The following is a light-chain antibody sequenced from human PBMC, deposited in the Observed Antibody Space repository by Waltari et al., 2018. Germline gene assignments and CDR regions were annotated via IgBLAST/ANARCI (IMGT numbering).Light chain of an antibody. CDR2: RNN. CDR3: AAWDDSLSGRV. CDR1: SSNLGRNY. V-gene: IGLV1-47*01. Sequence: QSVLTQPPSASGTPGQRVTISCSGSSSNLGRNYVYWYQQLPGTAPKLLIYRNNQRPSGVPDRFSGSKSGTSASLAISGLRSEDEADYYCAAWDDSLSGRVFGGGTKLTVL. J-gene: IGLJ2*01.